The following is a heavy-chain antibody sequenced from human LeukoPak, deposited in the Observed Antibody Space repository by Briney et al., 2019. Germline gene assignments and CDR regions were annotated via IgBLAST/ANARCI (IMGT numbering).Heavy chain of an antibody. CDR3: AREGGPYRPLDY. Sequence: SETLSLTCTVSGDSISSGSYYWGWIRQPPGKGLEWIGSIFYSGSTFYNPSLKSRVTISVDTSKNQFSLRLTSMTAADTAVYYCAREGGPYRPLDYSGQGTLVTVAS. CDR2: IFYSGST. CDR1: GDSISSGSYY. J-gene: IGHJ4*02. V-gene: IGHV4-39*02.